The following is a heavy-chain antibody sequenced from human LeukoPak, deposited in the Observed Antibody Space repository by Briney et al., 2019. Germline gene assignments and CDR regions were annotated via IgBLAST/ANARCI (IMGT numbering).Heavy chain of an antibody. D-gene: IGHD6-19*01. Sequence: ASVKVSCKASGYPFSRYGISWVRQAPGQGLEWMEWISGYDGQTKYAQKLQGRVTVTTETSTSAAYMELRSLGSDDTAVYFCARDKDLGAVAGTFDYWGQGTLVTVSS. CDR3: ARDKDLGAVAGTFDY. CDR1: GYPFSRYG. V-gene: IGHV1-18*01. J-gene: IGHJ4*02. CDR2: ISGYDGQT.